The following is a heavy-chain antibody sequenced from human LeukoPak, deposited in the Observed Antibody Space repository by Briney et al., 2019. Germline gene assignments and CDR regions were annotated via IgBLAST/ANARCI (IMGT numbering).Heavy chain of an antibody. J-gene: IGHJ6*03. CDR2: IYYSGST. CDR1: GGSISSSSYY. D-gene: IGHD6-13*01. CDR3: AQGNYYYMDV. Sequence: PSEALSLTCTVSGGSISSSSYYWGWIRQPPGKGLEWIGNIYYSGSTYYNPSLKSRFTISVDTSKNQFSLKLSSVTAADTAVYYCAQGNYYYMDVWGKGTTVTVSS. V-gene: IGHV4-39*01.